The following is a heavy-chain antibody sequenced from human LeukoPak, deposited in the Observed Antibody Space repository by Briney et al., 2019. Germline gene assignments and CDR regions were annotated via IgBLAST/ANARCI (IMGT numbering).Heavy chain of an antibody. CDR2: IIPIFGTA. D-gene: IGHD2-2*02. CDR1: GGTFSSYA. J-gene: IGHJ5*02. Sequence: SVKVSCKASGGTFSSYAISWVRQAPGQGFEWMGGIIPIFGTANYAQKFQGRVTITTDESTSTAYMELSSLRSEDTAVYYCARYCSSTSCYMGNNWFDPWGQGTLVTVSS. V-gene: IGHV1-69*05. CDR3: ARYCSSTSCYMGNNWFDP.